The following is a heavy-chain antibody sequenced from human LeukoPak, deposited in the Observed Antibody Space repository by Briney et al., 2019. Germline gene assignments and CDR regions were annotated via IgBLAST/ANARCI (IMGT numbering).Heavy chain of an antibody. Sequence: PSETLSLTCTVSGGPISSYYWSWIRQPPGKGLEWIGYIYYSGSTNYNPSLKSRVTISVDTSKNQFSLKLSSVTAADTAVYYCARHIIAVAGFDYWGQGTLVTVSS. D-gene: IGHD6-19*01. CDR3: ARHIIAVAGFDY. CDR2: IYYSGST. CDR1: GGPISSYY. V-gene: IGHV4-59*08. J-gene: IGHJ4*02.